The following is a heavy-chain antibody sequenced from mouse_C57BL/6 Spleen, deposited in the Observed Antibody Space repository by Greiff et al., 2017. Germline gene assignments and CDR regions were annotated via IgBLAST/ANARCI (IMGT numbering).Heavy chain of an antibody. J-gene: IGHJ3*01. CDR3: AIGYSNYVAY. V-gene: IGHV1-74*01. D-gene: IGHD2-5*01. CDR1: GYTFTSYW. CDR2: IHPSASDT. Sequence: VQLQQPGAELVKPGASVKVSCKASGYTFTSYWMHWVKQRPGQGLEWIGRIHPSASDTNYNQKFKGKATLTVDKSSSTAYMQLSSLTSEDSSVYYCAIGYSNYVAYWGQGTLVTVSA.